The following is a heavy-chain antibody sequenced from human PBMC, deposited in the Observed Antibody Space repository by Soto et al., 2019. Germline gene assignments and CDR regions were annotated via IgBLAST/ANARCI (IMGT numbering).Heavy chain of an antibody. CDR1: GYTFTSYA. CDR3: ARVLYRWTFDY. V-gene: IGHV1-3*01. J-gene: IGHJ4*02. D-gene: IGHD3-3*01. Sequence: ASVKVSCKASGYTFTSYAMHWVRQAPGQRLEWMGWVNAGNGSTKYSQKFQGRVTITRDTSASTAYMELSSLRSEDTAVYYCARVLYRWTFDYWGQGTLVTVSS. CDR2: VNAGNGST.